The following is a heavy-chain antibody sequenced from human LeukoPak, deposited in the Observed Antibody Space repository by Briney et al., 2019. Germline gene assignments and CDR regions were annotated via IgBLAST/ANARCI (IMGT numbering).Heavy chain of an antibody. J-gene: IGHJ4*02. CDR2: IWYDGSNK. V-gene: IGHV3-33*01. D-gene: IGHD1-26*01. CDR3: ARGEWELPQYYFDY. Sequence: GGSLRLSCAASGFTFSSYGMPWVRQAPGKGLEWVAVIWYDGSNKYYADSVKGRFTISRDNSKNTLYLQMNSLRAEDTAVYYCARGEWELPQYYFDYWGQGTLVTVSS. CDR1: GFTFSSYG.